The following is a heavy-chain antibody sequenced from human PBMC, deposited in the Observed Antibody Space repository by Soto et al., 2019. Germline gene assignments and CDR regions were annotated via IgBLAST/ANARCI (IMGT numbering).Heavy chain of an antibody. CDR3: ARVPTYYKDSIGYQPFHP. CDR1: GASIITDGHY. V-gene: IGHV4-31*01. Sequence: QVQLQESGPGLVEPSQTLSLIRTVSGASIITDGHYRTWIRQHPGKVLEWLGYIHYSGGATYSPSYKPSLQSLIAISVDMSKSLFSVKLTSVTAADPAVYYCARVPTYYKDSIGYQPFHPWGQGTLVTVSS. D-gene: IGHD3-22*01. CDR2: IHYSGGATYSP. J-gene: IGHJ5*02.